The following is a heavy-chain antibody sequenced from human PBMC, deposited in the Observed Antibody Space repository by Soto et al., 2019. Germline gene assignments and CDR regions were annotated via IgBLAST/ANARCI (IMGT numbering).Heavy chain of an antibody. V-gene: IGHV1-8*01. D-gene: IGHD2-2*02. J-gene: IGHJ5*02. CDR1: GYTFTSYD. CDR3: AGEGEDCISTSCYMGWFDP. Sequence: SGAEVKKPGASVKVSCKASGYTFTSYDINWVRQATGQGLEWMGWMNPNSGNTGYAQKFQGRVTMTRNTSISTAYMELSSLRSEDTAVYYCAGEGEDCISTSCYMGWFDPWGQGTLVTVSS. CDR2: MNPNSGNT.